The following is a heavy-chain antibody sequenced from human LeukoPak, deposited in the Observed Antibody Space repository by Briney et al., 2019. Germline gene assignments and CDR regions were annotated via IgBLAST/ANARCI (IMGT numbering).Heavy chain of an antibody. CDR2: INPNSGGT. V-gene: IGHV1-2*02. D-gene: IGHD3-22*01. J-gene: IGHJ4*02. Sequence: GASVKVSCKASGYTFTGYYMHWVRQAPGQGLEWMGWINPNSGGTSYAQKFQGRVTMTRDTSISTAYMELSRLRSDDTAVYYCARMTYYYDSSGYWQNFDYWGQGTLVTVSS. CDR1: GYTFTGYY. CDR3: ARMTYYYDSSGYWQNFDY.